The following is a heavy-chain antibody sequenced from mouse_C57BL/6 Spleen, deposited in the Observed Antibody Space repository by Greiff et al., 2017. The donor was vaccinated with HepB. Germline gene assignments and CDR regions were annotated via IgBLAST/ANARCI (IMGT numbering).Heavy chain of an antibody. Sequence: EVHLVESGGGLVQPGGSLKLSCAASGFTFSDYYMYWVRQTPEKRLEWVAYISNGGGSTYYPDTVKGRFTISRDNAKNTLYLQMSRLKSEDTAMYYCARRTAYGSYFDYWGQGTTLTVSS. V-gene: IGHV5-12*01. CDR2: ISNGGGST. J-gene: IGHJ2*01. CDR3: ARRTAYGSYFDY. D-gene: IGHD1-1*01. CDR1: GFTFSDYY.